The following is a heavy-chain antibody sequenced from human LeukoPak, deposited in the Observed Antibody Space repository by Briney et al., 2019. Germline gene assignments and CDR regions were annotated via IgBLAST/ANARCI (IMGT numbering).Heavy chain of an antibody. CDR3: AKGGSGYYRYFFDY. D-gene: IGHD5-12*01. CDR2: ISDSGATT. CDR1: GFTFSSYA. V-gene: IGHV3-23*01. Sequence: GGSLRLSCAASGFTFSSYAMSWVRQAPGKGLEWVSGISDSGATTYYADSVKGRFTISRDNSKNTLYLQMNSLRAEDTAVYYCAKGGSGYYRYFFDYWGQGTLVTVSS. J-gene: IGHJ4*02.